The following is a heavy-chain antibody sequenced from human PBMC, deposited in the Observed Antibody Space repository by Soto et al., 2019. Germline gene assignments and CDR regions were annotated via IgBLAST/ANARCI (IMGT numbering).Heavy chain of an antibody. CDR3: ARDPGGMVRGSDY. Sequence: HPGGSLRLSCSGSEFTFDTYWMHWVRQAPGKGLEWVANINQDGSGKYYVDSVKGRFTISRDNAKNSLYLQMNSLRVEDTAVYYCARDPGGMVRGSDYWGQGTLVTVS. J-gene: IGHJ4*02. CDR2: INQDGSGK. V-gene: IGHV3-7*01. CDR1: EFTFDTYW. D-gene: IGHD3-10*01.